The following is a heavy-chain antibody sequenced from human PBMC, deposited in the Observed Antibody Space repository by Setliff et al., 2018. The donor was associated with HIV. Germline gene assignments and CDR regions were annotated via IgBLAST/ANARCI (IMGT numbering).Heavy chain of an antibody. CDR2: INHSGRI. Sequence: SETLSLTCAVYGGSFSGYYWSWIRQPPGKGLEWIGEINHSGRINCNPSLKSRVTVSVDTSKNQFSLKLTSVTAADTAVYYCARGHCSGTNCYGVDYYGMDVWGQGTTVTVSS. J-gene: IGHJ6*02. V-gene: IGHV4-34*01. CDR1: GGSFSGYY. D-gene: IGHD2-2*01. CDR3: ARGHCSGTNCYGVDYYGMDV.